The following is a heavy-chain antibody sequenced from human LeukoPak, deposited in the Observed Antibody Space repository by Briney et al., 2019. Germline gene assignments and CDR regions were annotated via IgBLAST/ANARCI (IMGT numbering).Heavy chain of an antibody. CDR3: AKDVGKWESLHFFDY. D-gene: IGHD1-26*01. V-gene: IGHV3-21*04. CDR1: GFTFSSYS. Sequence: PGGSLRLSCAASGFTFSSYSVNWVRQAPGKGLEWVSSISSSSSYIYYADSVKGRFTISRDDSRNTLYLQMNSLRGDDTAVYYCAKDVGKWESLHFFDYWGQGTLVTVS. CDR2: ISSSSSYI. J-gene: IGHJ4*02.